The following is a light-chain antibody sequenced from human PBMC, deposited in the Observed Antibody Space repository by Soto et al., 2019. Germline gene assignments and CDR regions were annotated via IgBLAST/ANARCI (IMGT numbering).Light chain of an antibody. CDR1: SSDVGSYNL. J-gene: IGLJ1*01. CDR3: CSYAGSSTVV. Sequence: QSALTQPASVSGSPGQSITISCTGTSSDVGSYNLVSWYQQHPGKAPKLMIYEGSKRPSGVSNRFSGSKSDNTASLTISGLQAEDEADYYCCSYAGSSTVVFGTGTKVTVL. V-gene: IGLV2-23*01. CDR2: EGS.